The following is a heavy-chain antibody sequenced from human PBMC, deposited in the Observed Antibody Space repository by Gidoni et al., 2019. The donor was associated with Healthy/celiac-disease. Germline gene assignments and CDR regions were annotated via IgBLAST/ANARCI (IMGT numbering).Heavy chain of an antibody. J-gene: IGHJ3*02. Sequence: QLQLQESGSGLVKPSQTLSLTCAVSGGSISSGGYAWSWIRQPPGKGLEWIGYSYHSGSTYYNPSLKSRVTISVDRSKNQFSLKLSSVTAADTAVYYCARGGIFMITFGGVIPPDAFDIWGQGTMVTVSS. D-gene: IGHD3-16*02. V-gene: IGHV4-30-2*01. CDR3: ARGGIFMITFGGVIPPDAFDI. CDR1: GGSISSGGYA. CDR2: SYHSGST.